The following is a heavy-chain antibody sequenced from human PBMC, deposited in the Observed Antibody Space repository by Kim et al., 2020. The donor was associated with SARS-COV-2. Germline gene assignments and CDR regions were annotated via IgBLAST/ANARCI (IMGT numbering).Heavy chain of an antibody. CDR1: GFSLNTYS. Sequence: GGSLRLSCTASGFSLNTYSMNWVRQAPGKGLEWLSYIDVSTSTVYYADSVKGRFTISRDTFQKSLFLQMNNLRDEDTAVYYCAASLYDSGGYPRGWFDPWGQGTRVTVSS. V-gene: IGHV3-48*02. J-gene: IGHJ5*02. CDR3: AASLYDSGGYPRGWFDP. D-gene: IGHD3-22*01. CDR2: IDVSTSTV.